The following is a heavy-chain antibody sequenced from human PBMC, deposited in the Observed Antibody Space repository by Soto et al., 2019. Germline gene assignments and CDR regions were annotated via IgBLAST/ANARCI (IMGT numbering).Heavy chain of an antibody. V-gene: IGHV3-7*01. J-gene: IGHJ6*03. D-gene: IGHD3-16*01. CDR1: GFTFSGYW. Sequence: GGSLRLSCAASGFTFSGYWMSWVRQAPGKGLEWVANIKQDGSEKYYVDSVKGRFTISRDNAKNSLYLQMDSLRAEDTAVYYCARTPSDDTLRYLNYYYYYMDVWGKGTTVTVSS. CDR3: ARTPSDDTLRYLNYYYYYMDV. CDR2: IKQDGSEK.